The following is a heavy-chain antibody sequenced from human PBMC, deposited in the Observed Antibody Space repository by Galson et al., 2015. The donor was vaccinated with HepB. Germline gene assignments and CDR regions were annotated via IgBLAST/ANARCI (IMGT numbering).Heavy chain of an antibody. V-gene: IGHV3-21*01. Sequence: SLRLSCAASGFTFSSYSMNWVRQAPGKGLEWVSSISSSSYIYYADSVKGRFTISRDNAKNSLYLQMNSLRAEDTAVYYCARDYAAVAHPFDYWGQGTLVTVSS. J-gene: IGHJ4*02. CDR2: ISSSSYI. D-gene: IGHD6-19*01. CDR3: ARDYAAVAHPFDY. CDR1: GFTFSSYS.